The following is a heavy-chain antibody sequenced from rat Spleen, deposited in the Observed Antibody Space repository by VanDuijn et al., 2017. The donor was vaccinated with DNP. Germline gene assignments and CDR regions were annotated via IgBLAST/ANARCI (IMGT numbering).Heavy chain of an antibody. J-gene: IGHJ2*01. CDR3: TRSISGIRGYYVDY. CDR2: ISSSGAYT. D-gene: IGHD1-4*01. CDR1: RFTFSIYW. V-gene: IGHV5-31*01. Sequence: EVQLVESGGDLVQPGRSLKLSCVASRFTFSIYWMTWIRQVPGKGLEWVASISSSGAYTYYPDSVKSRFTNSRDNAKITLYLQMDSLRSEDTATYYCTRSISGIRGYYVDYWGQGVMVTVSS.